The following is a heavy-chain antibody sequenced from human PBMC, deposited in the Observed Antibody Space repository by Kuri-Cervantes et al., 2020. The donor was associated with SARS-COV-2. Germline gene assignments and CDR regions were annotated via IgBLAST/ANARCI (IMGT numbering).Heavy chain of an antibody. CDR3: ARMGEPYYMDV. D-gene: IGHD3-16*01. Sequence: GGSLRLSCAASGFTFSSYGMHWVRQAPGKGLEWVAFIRYDESNKYYADSVKGRFTISRDNSKNTLYLQMGSLRAEDMAVYYCARMGEPYYMDVWGKGTTVTVSS. J-gene: IGHJ6*03. CDR2: IRYDESNK. V-gene: IGHV3-30*02. CDR1: GFTFSSYG.